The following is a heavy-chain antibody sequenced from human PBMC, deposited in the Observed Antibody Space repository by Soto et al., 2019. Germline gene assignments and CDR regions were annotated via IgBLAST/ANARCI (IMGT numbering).Heavy chain of an antibody. CDR2: IKQDGSEK. CDR1: GFTFNSYW. Sequence: EVQLVESGGGLVQPGGSLRLSCAASGFTFNSYWMSWVRQAPGKGLEWVANIKQDGSEKYYVDSVKGRFTISRDNAKNSLYLQMNILIDEDTAVYYCAIAYYIWSADSLNFDPWGQGTLVTVSS. D-gene: IGHD3-3*01. CDR3: AIAYYIWSADSLNFDP. J-gene: IGHJ5*02. V-gene: IGHV3-7*05.